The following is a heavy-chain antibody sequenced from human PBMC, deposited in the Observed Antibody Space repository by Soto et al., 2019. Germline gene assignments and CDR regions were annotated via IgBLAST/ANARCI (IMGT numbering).Heavy chain of an antibody. J-gene: IGHJ3*02. CDR1: GDSVSNNSVT. V-gene: IGHV6-1*01. CDR3: ARQSYSSGWIAYDI. D-gene: IGHD6-19*01. CDR2: TYYTSQWNS. Sequence: SRTHSLTCAISGDSVSNNSVTWNWVRQSPSRGLEWLGKTYYTSQWNSFYAGSVKSRIVINPDTSKNQVSLQLNSVTPEDTAVYYCARQSYSSGWIAYDIWGQGTMVTVSS.